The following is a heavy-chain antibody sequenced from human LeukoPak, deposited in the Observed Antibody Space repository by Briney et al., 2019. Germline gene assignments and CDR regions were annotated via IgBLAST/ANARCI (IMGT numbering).Heavy chain of an antibody. Sequence: PGGSLRLSCAASGFTFSSYGMHWVRQAPGKGLEWVAFIRYDGSNKYYADSVKGRFTISRDNSKNTLYLQMNSLRAEDTAVYYCARVPPSSSWYGAVDYWGQGTLVTVSS. CDR2: IRYDGSNK. CDR3: ARVPPSSSWYGAVDY. CDR1: GFTFSSYG. J-gene: IGHJ4*02. D-gene: IGHD6-13*01. V-gene: IGHV3-30*02.